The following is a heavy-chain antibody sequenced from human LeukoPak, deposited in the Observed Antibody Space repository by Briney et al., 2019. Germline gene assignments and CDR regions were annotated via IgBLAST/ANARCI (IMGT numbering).Heavy chain of an antibody. CDR1: GFTFSSYS. V-gene: IGHV3-21*04. CDR3: AKGGWLQSDYYYYMDV. CDR2: ITSSGRYI. D-gene: IGHD5-24*01. J-gene: IGHJ6*03. Sequence: GGSLRLSCAASGFTFSSYSMNWVRQAPGKGLEWVSSITSSGRYIYYADSVKGRFAISRDNSKNTLYLQMNSLRAEDTAVYYCAKGGWLQSDYYYYMDVWGKGTTVTVSS.